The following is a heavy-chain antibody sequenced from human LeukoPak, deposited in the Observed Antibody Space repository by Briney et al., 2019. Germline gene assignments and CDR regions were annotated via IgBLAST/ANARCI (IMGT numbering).Heavy chain of an antibody. D-gene: IGHD3-10*01. CDR2: FDPEDGET. CDR3: ATSHLRGVSPDDAFDI. J-gene: IGHJ3*02. V-gene: IGHV1-24*01. CDR1: GYTLTELS. Sequence: ASVKVSCKVSGYTLTELSMHWVRQAPGKRLEWMGGFDPEDGETIYAQKFQGRVTMTEDTSTDTAYMELSSLRSEDTAVYYCATSHLRGVSPDDAFDIWGQGTMVTVSS.